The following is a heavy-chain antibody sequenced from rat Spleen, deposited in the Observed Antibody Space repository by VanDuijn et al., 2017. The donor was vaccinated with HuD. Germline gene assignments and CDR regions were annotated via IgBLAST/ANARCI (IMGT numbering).Heavy chain of an antibody. D-gene: IGHD4-3*01. Sequence: EVQLVESGGGLVQPGRSLKLSCAASGFTFSDFDMAWVRQAPTKGLEWVASISTGDDDTYYRDSVKGRFTISRDKAKSTLYLQMESLRSEDTATYYCAKDPWDSGANWFAYWGQGTLVTVSS. CDR1: GFTFSDFD. V-gene: IGHV5S23*01. CDR2: ISTGDDDT. J-gene: IGHJ3*01. CDR3: AKDPWDSGANWFAY.